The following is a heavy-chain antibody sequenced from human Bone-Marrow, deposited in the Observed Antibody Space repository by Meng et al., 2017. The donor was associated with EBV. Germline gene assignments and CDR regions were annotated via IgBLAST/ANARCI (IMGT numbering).Heavy chain of an antibody. J-gene: IGHJ4*02. CDR3: ARVFLDYGSGSIDY. Sequence: QLVTSGAEVKKPGASVKVSCKASGYTFTGYYMHWVRQAPGQGLEWMGRINPNSGGTNYAQKFQGRVTMTRDTSISTAYMELSRLRSDDTAVYYCARVFLDYGSGSIDYWGQGTLVTVSS. CDR1: GYTFTGYY. CDR2: INPNSGGT. V-gene: IGHV1-2*06. D-gene: IGHD3-10*01.